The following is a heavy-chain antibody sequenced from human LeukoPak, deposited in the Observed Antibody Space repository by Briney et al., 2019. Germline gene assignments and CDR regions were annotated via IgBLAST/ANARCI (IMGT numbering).Heavy chain of an antibody. CDR2: ISYDGSNK. CDR1: GFTFSSYA. V-gene: IGHV3-30-3*01. J-gene: IGHJ4*02. D-gene: IGHD2/OR15-2a*01. CDR3: ARNSRYYFDY. Sequence: GGSLRLSCAASGFTFSSYAMHWVRQAPGKGLEWVAVISYDGSNKYYADSVKGRFTISRDNSKNTLYLQMNSLRAEDTAVYYCARNSRYYFDYWGQGTLVTVSS.